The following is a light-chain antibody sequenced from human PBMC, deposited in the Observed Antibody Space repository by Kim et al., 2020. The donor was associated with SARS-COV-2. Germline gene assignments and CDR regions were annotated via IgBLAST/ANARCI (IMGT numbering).Light chain of an antibody. J-gene: IGLJ3*02. CDR2: GQN. V-gene: IGLV3-19*01. CDR1: SLRIIH. Sequence: ARGPTCRIPCQGDSLRIIHATWYQRNPGKAPVLVIYGQNDRPSGIPDRFSGSTSGDTGSLTLTGAQAEDEAVYFCNSRHNDGYYWVLGGGTRLTAL. CDR3: NSRHNDGYYWV.